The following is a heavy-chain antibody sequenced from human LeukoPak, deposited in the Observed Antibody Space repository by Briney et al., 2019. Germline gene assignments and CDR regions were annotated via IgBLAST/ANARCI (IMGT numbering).Heavy chain of an antibody. CDR3: ARGRPTMIVVVSPYNWFDP. D-gene: IGHD3-22*01. V-gene: IGHV4-34*01. CDR2: VNHSGST. Sequence: SETLSLTCAVYGGSFSGYYWSWIRQPPGKGLEWIGEVNHSGSTNYNPSLKSRVTISVDTSKNQFSLKLSSVTAADTAVYYCARGRPTMIVVVSPYNWFDPWGQGTLVTVSS. CDR1: GGSFSGYY. J-gene: IGHJ5*02.